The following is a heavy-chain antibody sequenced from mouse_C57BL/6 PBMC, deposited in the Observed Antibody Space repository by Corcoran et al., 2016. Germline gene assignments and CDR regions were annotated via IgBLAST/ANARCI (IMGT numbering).Heavy chain of an antibody. Sequence: QIQLVQSGPELKKPGETVKISYKASGYTFTTYGMSWVKQAPGKGLKWMGWINTYSGVPTYADDFKGRFAFSLETSASTAYLQINNLKNEDTATYFCARRGYGSSYWYFDVWGTGTTVTVSS. CDR2: INTYSGVP. CDR1: GYTFTTYG. V-gene: IGHV9-3*01. D-gene: IGHD1-1*01. J-gene: IGHJ1*03. CDR3: ARRGYGSSYWYFDV.